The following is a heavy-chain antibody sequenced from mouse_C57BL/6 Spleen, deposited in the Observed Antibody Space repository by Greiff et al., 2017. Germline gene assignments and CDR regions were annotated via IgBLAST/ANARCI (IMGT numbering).Heavy chain of an antibody. D-gene: IGHD1-1*01. CDR2: IFPGSGST. V-gene: IGHV1-9*01. CDR3: ARNGYCGSSLYAMCD. J-gene: IGHJ4*01. Sequence: VQRVESGAELMKPGASVQLSCKASGYTFTGSWIEWVQPRPGQGLEWIGEIFPGSGSTNYNEKFKGQATFTADPSSNTAYMQLSRLTTEDSAIYYCARNGYCGSSLYAMCDWGKTTSVTV. CDR1: GYTFTGSW.